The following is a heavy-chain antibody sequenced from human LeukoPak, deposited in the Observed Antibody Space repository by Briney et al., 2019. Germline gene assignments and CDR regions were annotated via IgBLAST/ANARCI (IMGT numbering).Heavy chain of an antibody. J-gene: IGHJ4*02. CDR3: ARVGYNSGWYEY. CDR1: GFTFSSYG. V-gene: IGHV3-33*01. D-gene: IGHD6-19*01. Sequence: GGSLRLSCAASGFTFSSYGMHGVRQAPEKGLESVAGIWDDGSNIYYADSVKGRFTIPRDNYKNTLYLQMNSLRAEDTAVYYCARVGYNSGWYEYWGQGTLVTVSS. CDR2: IWDDGSNI.